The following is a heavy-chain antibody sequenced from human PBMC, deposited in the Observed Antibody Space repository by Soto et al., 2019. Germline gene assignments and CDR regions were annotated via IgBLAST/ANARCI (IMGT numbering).Heavy chain of an antibody. CDR1: GYTFTGYY. D-gene: IGHD3-22*01. CDR2: INPNSGGT. Sequence: ASVKVYCKASGYTFTGYYMHWVRQAPGQGLEWMGWINPNSGGTNYAQKFQGWVTMTRDTSISTAYMELSRLRSDDTAVYYCARGGYDSSGYYLGYYGMDVWGQGTTVTVSS. CDR3: ARGGYDSSGYYLGYYGMDV. V-gene: IGHV1-2*04. J-gene: IGHJ6*02.